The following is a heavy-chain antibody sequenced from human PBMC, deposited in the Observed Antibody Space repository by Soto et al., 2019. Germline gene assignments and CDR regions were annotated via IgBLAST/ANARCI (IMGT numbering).Heavy chain of an antibody. J-gene: IGHJ4*02. V-gene: IGHV3-33*01. CDR3: ARNPAGVDIASTKD. CDR2: IYTDGSTT. Sequence: QVQLVESGGGVVQPGRSLRLSCVASGLTFSTQGIHWVRLAPGKGLEWVGGIYTDGSTTDSAESVTGRFTISRDNSKNTLYLQMNSLRAEDTAVYYCARNPAGVDIASTKDWGQGTLVSVSS. D-gene: IGHD5-12*01. CDR1: GLTFSTQG.